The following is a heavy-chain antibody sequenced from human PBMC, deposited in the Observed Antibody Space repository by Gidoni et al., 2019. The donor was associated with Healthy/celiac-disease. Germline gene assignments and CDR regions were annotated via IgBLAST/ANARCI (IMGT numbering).Heavy chain of an antibody. D-gene: IGHD2-2*01. CDR2: INPNSGGT. Sequence: QVQLVQSGAEVKKPGASVKVSCKASGYTFPGYCMHWVRQAPGQGLEWMGWINPNSGGTNYAQKFQGRVTMTRDTSISTAYMELSRLRSDDTAVYYCARGHKTPLPQLRGQPNDYWGQGTLVTVSS. J-gene: IGHJ4*02. CDR3: ARGHKTPLPQLRGQPNDY. CDR1: GYTFPGYC. V-gene: IGHV1-2*02.